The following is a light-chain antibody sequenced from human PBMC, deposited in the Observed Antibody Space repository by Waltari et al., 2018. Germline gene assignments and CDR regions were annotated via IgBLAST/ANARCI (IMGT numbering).Light chain of an antibody. CDR2: DVS. J-gene: IGLJ2*01. CDR3: SSYTSSSTLV. Sequence: QSALTQPSSVSGSPGQSITISCTGTSSNVGGYNYVSWYQQHPGKDPKLMIYDVSKRPSGVSKRLSGSKSGNTASLTISGLQAEDEADYYCSSYTSSSTLVFGGGTKLTVL. V-gene: IGLV2-14*01. CDR1: SSNVGGYNY.